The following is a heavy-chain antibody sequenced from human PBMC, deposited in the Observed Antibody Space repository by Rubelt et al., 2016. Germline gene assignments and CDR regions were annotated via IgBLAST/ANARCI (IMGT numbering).Heavy chain of an antibody. Sequence: RQAPGKGLEWVSYISSSSSTIYYADSVKGRFTISRDNAKNSLYLQMNSLRAEDTAVYYCARGVGYWGQGTLVTVSS. CDR2: ISSSSSTI. D-gene: IGHD1-26*01. V-gene: IGHV3-48*04. J-gene: IGHJ4*02. CDR3: ARGVGY.